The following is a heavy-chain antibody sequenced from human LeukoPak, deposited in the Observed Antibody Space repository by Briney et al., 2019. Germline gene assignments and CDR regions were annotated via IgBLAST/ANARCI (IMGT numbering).Heavy chain of an antibody. CDR2: ISSSGSTI. Sequence: PGGSLRFSCAASGFTFSSYEMNWVRQAPGKGLEWVSYISSSGSTIYYADSAKGRFTISRDNSKNTLYLQMNSLRAEDTAVYYCAKDVLARLDPWGQGTLVTVS. V-gene: IGHV3-48*03. D-gene: IGHD3-3*02. CDR1: GFTFSSYE. J-gene: IGHJ5*02. CDR3: AKDVLARLDP.